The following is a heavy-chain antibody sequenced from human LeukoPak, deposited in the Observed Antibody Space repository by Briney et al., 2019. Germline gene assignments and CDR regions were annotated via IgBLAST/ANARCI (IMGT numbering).Heavy chain of an antibody. D-gene: IGHD5-12*01. CDR1: GGSISSGGYS. CDR3: ARAGGVSGSNIFDY. Sequence: SETLSLTCAVSGGSISSGGYSWSWIRQPPGKGLEWIGYIYYSGSTYYNPSLKSRVTISVDTSKNQFSLKLSSVTAADTAVYYCARAGGVSGSNIFDYWGQGTLVTVSS. CDR2: IYYSGST. V-gene: IGHV4-30-4*07. J-gene: IGHJ4*02.